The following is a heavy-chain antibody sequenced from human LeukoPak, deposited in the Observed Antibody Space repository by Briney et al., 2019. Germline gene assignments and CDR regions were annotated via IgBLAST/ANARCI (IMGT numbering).Heavy chain of an antibody. D-gene: IGHD6-19*01. CDR3: ARREAVAGTGKAFDI. J-gene: IGHJ3*02. Sequence: GGSVKVSCKASGYTFTGYYMHWVRQAPGQGREWMGWINPNSGGTNYAQKFQGRVTMTRDTSISTAYMELSRLRSDDTAVHYCARREAVAGTGKAFDIWGQGTMVTVSS. CDR1: GYTFTGYY. CDR2: INPNSGGT. V-gene: IGHV1-2*02.